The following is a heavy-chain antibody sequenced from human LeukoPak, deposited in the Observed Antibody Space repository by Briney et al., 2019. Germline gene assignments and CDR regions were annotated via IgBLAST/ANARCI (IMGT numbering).Heavy chain of an antibody. D-gene: IGHD3-3*01. J-gene: IGHJ4*02. Sequence: GGSLRHSCTVSGFTFDDYAMHWVRHTPGKGLEWVAGITWNRDNIGYGDSVKGRFTISRDNVKNSLYLQMNSLRAEDTAVYYCARAYDFWSGPGGYWGQGTLVTVSS. V-gene: IGHV3-9*01. CDR2: ITWNRDNI. CDR1: GFTFDDYA. CDR3: ARAYDFWSGPGGY.